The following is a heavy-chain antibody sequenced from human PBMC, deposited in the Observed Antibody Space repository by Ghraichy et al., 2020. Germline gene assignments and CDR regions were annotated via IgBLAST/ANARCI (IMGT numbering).Heavy chain of an antibody. CDR2: IWYDGSNK. D-gene: IGHD2-2*03. CDR1: GFTFSSNG. V-gene: IGHV3-33*01. Sequence: GGSLRLSCAASGFTFSSNGIHWVRQAPGKGLEWVAVIWYDGSNKYYADSVKGRFTISRDNSKNTLYLQMNSLRAEDTAVYYCARDPFGYCSSTSCYNGAFDIWGQGTMVTVSS. CDR3: ARDPFGYCSSTSCYNGAFDI. J-gene: IGHJ3*02.